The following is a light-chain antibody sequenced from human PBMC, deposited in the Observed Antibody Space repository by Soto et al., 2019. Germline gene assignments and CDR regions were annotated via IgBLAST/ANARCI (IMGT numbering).Light chain of an antibody. J-gene: IGLJ2*01. V-gene: IGLV2-11*01. CDR1: SSDVGAYNY. Sequence: QSALTQPRSVSGSPGQSVTISCTGTSSDVGAYNYVSWYQHHPGKAPKLMIYDVTKRPSGVLDRFSGSKSGNTASLTISGLQAEDEADYYCCSYAGAYTFVFGGGTKLTVL. CDR2: DVT. CDR3: CSYAGAYTFV.